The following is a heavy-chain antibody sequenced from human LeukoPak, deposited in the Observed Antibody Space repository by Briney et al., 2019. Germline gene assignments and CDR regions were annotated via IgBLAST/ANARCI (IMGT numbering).Heavy chain of an antibody. CDR2: IYSGGNT. V-gene: IGHV3-53*01. CDR1: GLTVSSNY. D-gene: IGHD1-26*01. CDR3: ARVRGHSGSYGYFDL. Sequence: GGSLRLSCAASGLTVSSNYMSWSRQAPGKGLEWVSFIYSGGNTYYADSVKGRFTISRDNSKNTLNLQMNSLRAEDTAVYYCARVRGHSGSYGYFDLWGQGTLVTVSS. J-gene: IGHJ4*02.